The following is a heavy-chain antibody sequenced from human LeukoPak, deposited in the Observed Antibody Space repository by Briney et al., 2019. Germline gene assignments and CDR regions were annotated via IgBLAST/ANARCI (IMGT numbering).Heavy chain of an antibody. Sequence: ASETLSLTCTVSGGSISSYYWSWIRQPPGKGLQWIGYIYYSGSTHYNPSLKSRVTISVDTSKNQFSLKLSSVTAADTAVYYCASYCSSTSCYAFDIWGQGTMVTVSS. CDR2: IYYSGST. CDR1: GGSISSYY. D-gene: IGHD2-2*01. CDR3: ASYCSSTSCYAFDI. V-gene: IGHV4-59*08. J-gene: IGHJ3*02.